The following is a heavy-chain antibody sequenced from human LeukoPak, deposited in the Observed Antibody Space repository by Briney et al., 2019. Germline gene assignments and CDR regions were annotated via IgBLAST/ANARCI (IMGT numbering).Heavy chain of an antibody. CDR1: GGSISSYY. Sequence: SETLSLTCTVSGGSISSYYWSWIRQPPGKGLEWIGYIYYSGSTNYNPSLKSRVTISVDTSKNQFSLKLGSVTAADTAVYYCARITMVRGVITEYYFDYWGQGTLVTVSS. V-gene: IGHV4-59*01. CDR3: ARITMVRGVITEYYFDY. D-gene: IGHD3-10*01. CDR2: IYYSGST. J-gene: IGHJ4*02.